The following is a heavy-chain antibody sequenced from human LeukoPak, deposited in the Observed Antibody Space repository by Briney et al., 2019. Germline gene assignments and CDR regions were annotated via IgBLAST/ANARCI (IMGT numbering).Heavy chain of an antibody. Sequence: SGTLSLTCTVSGDSVSSGSYYLSWIRQPPGKGLDWIAYMSPSGTTNYNPFLKSRVTTSVDTSRTQFSLRLSSVTAADTAVYYCARGQDDRSGTFDYWGQGTLVTVSS. V-gene: IGHV4-61*01. CDR3: ARGQDDRSGTFDY. CDR1: GDSVSSGSYY. CDR2: MSPSGTT. J-gene: IGHJ4*02. D-gene: IGHD3-22*01.